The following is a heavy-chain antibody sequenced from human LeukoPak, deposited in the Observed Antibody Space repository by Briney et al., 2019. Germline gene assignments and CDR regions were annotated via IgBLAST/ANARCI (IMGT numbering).Heavy chain of an antibody. D-gene: IGHD3-3*01. CDR1: GFIFSNYG. V-gene: IGHV3-30*02. Sequence: GGSLRLSCAASGFIFSNYGMNWVCQAPGKGLEWVAYIRYDGSNKQYADSVKGRFTISRDNSKNTLYLQMDSLRAEDTAVYYCAIDFWSGYSDYWGQGTLVTVSS. J-gene: IGHJ4*02. CDR3: AIDFWSGYSDY. CDR2: IRYDGSNK.